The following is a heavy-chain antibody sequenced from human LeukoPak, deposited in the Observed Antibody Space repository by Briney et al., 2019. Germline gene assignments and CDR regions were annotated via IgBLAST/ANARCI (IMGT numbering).Heavy chain of an antibody. D-gene: IGHD3-16*01. CDR3: ARGLATSFGCGFDP. J-gene: IGHJ5*02. Sequence: SQSLSLARTVAAGSIKSSSYYWNWLRHTAWKGLEWFGGVDGPGGSHFHPSLESRVIISLDTSKNQFSLKMSSVTAADTAVYYCARGLATSFGCGFDPWGQGTLVIVSS. CDR1: AGSIKSSSYY. CDR2: VDGPGGS. V-gene: IGHV4-61*02.